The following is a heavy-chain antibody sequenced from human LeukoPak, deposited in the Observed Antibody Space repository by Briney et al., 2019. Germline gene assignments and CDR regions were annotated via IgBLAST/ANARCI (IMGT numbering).Heavy chain of an antibody. CDR2: IYTSGST. CDR1: GGSISSYY. J-gene: IGHJ3*02. V-gene: IGHV4-4*07. CDR3: ARDNRFLEWATVDAFDI. D-gene: IGHD3-3*01. Sequence: SEALSLTCTVSGGSISSYYWSWIRQPAGKGLEWIGRIYTSGSTNYNPSLKSRVTMSVDTSKNQFSLKLSSVTAADTAVYYCARDNRFLEWATVDAFDIWGQGTMVTVSS.